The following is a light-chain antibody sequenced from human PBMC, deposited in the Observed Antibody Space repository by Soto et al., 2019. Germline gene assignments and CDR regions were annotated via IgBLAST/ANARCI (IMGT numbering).Light chain of an antibody. CDR1: QTVNSDY. Sequence: DIVLTQSPGTLSLSPGETATLSCRASQTVNSDYLAWFQQRPGQAPGLLIFATSRRATDIPYRFSGSGSGTDFTLSIRRLEPEDFAVYYFHHFGYSPRTFGQGTKGE. CDR3: HHFGYSPRT. J-gene: IGKJ1*01. V-gene: IGKV3-20*01. CDR2: ATS.